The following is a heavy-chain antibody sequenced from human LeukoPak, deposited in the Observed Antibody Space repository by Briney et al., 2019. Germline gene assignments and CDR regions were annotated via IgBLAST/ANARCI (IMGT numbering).Heavy chain of an antibody. CDR2: ISYDGSDK. V-gene: IGHV3-30-3*01. D-gene: IGHD6-19*01. Sequence: GRSPRLSCAASGFTFSSYAMHWVRQAPGKGLEWVAVISYDGSDKYYADSVKGRFTISRDNSKNTLYLQMNSLRAEDTAVYYCARDPESSGWYDYWGQGTLVTVSS. CDR3: ARDPESSGWYDY. CDR1: GFTFSSYA. J-gene: IGHJ4*02.